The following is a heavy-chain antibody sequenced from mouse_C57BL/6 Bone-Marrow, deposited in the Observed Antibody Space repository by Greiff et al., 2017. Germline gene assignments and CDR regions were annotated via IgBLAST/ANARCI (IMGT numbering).Heavy chain of an antibody. CDR2: IDPEDGET. D-gene: IGHD1-1*01. CDR3: TRSLIYYGTNY. J-gene: IGHJ2*01. Sequence: VQLQQSGAELVKPGASVKLSCTASGFNIKDYYIHWVKQRTEQGLEWIGRIDPEDGETKYAPKVQDKATLTADTSSNKAYLQLSSLTSEDTAVYYCTRSLIYYGTNYWGQGTTLTVSS. CDR1: GFNIKDYY. V-gene: IGHV14-2*01.